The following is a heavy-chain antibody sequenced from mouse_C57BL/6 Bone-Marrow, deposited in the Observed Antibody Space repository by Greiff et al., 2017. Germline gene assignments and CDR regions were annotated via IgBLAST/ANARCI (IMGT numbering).Heavy chain of an antibody. D-gene: IGHD2-5*01. CDR3: ASDGNYSTPFAY. J-gene: IGHJ3*01. V-gene: IGHV2-6*01. CDR2: IWGVGST. Sequence: QVQLQQSGPGLVAPSQSLSITCTVSGFSLTSYGVDWVRQSPGKGLEWLGVIWGVGSTNYNSALKSRLSISKDNSKSQVFLKMHSLQTDDTAMYYCASDGNYSTPFAYWGQGTLVTVSA. CDR1: GFSLTSYG.